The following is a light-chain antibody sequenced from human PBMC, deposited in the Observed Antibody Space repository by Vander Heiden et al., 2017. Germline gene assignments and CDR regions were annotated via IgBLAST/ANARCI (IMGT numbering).Light chain of an antibody. CDR2: AAY. V-gene: IGKV1-39*01. Sequence: DIQMTQSPSPLSASVGDRVTITFRASQYISNYLKWYQQKPGKAPKLLIYAAYNLQSGVPSRFSGSGSGTDFTLTISSLQPEDFATYYCQQSFTTPLTFGGGTKVEIK. J-gene: IGKJ4*01. CDR1: QYISNY. CDR3: QQSFTTPLT.